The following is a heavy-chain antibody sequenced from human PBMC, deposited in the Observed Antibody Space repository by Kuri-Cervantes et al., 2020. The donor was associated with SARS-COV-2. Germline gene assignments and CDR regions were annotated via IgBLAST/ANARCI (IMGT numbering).Heavy chain of an antibody. D-gene: IGHD4/OR15-4a*01. V-gene: IGHV3-23*01. J-gene: IGHJ4*02. CDR3: AKVHSGDNAYFDY. CDR2: ISGSGAST. CDR1: GFTFSSYA. Sequence: GGSLRLSCAASGFTFSSYAMNWVRQAPGKGLEWVSGISGSGASTYYADSVKGRFTISRDNSKNTLYLQMSSLRAEDTAVYSCAKVHSGDNAYFDYWGQGTLVTVSS.